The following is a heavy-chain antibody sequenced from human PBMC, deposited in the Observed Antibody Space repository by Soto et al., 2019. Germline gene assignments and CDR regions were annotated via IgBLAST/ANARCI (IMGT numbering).Heavy chain of an antibody. CDR1: GFTFSSYS. V-gene: IGHV3-21*01. Sequence: GGSLRLSCAASGFTFSSYSMNWVRQAPGKGLEWVSSISSSSYIYYADSVKGRFTISRDNAKNSLYLQMNSLRAEDTAVYYCARAAEGYCSGGSCYNYWGQGTLVTVSS. D-gene: IGHD2-15*01. CDR2: ISSSSYI. CDR3: ARAAEGYCSGGSCYNY. J-gene: IGHJ4*02.